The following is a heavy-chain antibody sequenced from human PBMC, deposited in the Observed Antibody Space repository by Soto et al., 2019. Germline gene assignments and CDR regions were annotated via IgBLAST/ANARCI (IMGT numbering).Heavy chain of an antibody. V-gene: IGHV3-74*01. CDR2: IYNDGTYS. CDR1: GFIFKMYW. Sequence: GGSLRLSCAASGFIFKMYWMHWVRQSPGKGLVWISRIYNDGTYSDYADSVRGRFTISRDNVNDTLYLKMNNLRAEDSGLYYCTRGPRPISTGTGDYWGQGTQVTVSS. D-gene: IGHD3-10*01. J-gene: IGHJ4*02. CDR3: TRGPRPISTGTGDY.